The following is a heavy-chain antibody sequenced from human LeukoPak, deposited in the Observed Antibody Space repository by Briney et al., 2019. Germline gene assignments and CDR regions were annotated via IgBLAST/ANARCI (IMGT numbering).Heavy chain of an antibody. D-gene: IGHD4-11*01. J-gene: IGHJ4*02. CDR3: AKDMEPPLQPSYFDY. Sequence: AGGSLRLSCAASGITFSRFWMSWVRQAPGKGLQWVANINQDGSEKHYVDSVKGRFTIFRDNAENSLYLQMNSLRAEDTALYYCAKDMEPPLQPSYFDYWGQGTLVTVSS. CDR1: GITFSRFW. V-gene: IGHV3-7*03. CDR2: INQDGSEK.